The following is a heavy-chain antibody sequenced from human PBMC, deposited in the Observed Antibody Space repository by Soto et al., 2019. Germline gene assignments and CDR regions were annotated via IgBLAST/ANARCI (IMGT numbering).Heavy chain of an antibody. CDR1: GYIFPNYV. J-gene: IGHJ4*02. Sequence: QVQLVQSGVEVKKPGASVKVSCKASGYIFPNYVIAWVRQAPGQGLEWMGWISAHNGDTSYAQKLQGRVTMTADTSTTTAYMELRSLSSDDTAVYYCARIPPVNYYFDYWGQGTLVTVSS. V-gene: IGHV1-18*01. CDR3: ARIPPVNYYFDY. CDR2: ISAHNGDT.